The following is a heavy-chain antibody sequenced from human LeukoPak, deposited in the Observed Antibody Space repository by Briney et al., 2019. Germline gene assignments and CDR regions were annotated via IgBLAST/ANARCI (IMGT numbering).Heavy chain of an antibody. J-gene: IGHJ6*03. Sequence: PGRSLRLSCAASVFTFSSYGMDWVRQAPGKGLEWVAVIWYDGSNIYYADSVKGRFTISRDNSKNTLYLQMNSLRAEDTAVYYCAREDFDWLHYYYYYYMDVWGKGTTVTVSS. V-gene: IGHV3-33*01. CDR1: VFTFSSYG. CDR3: AREDFDWLHYYYYYYMDV. D-gene: IGHD3-9*01. CDR2: IWYDGSNI.